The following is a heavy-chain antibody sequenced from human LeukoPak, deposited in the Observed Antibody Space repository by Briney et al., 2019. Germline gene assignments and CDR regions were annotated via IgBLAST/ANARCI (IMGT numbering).Heavy chain of an antibody. V-gene: IGHV3-23*01. CDR1: GFTFSSQG. CDR2: ITGSGSIT. Sequence: QTGGSLRLSCAASGFTFSSQGMSWVRQAPGKGLEWVSAITGSGSITYYSDSVKGRFTISRDNSKNTVYLQLNSLRVEDTAVYYCAKMQGYFDYWGQGTPVTVSS. CDR3: AKMQGYFDY. J-gene: IGHJ4*02.